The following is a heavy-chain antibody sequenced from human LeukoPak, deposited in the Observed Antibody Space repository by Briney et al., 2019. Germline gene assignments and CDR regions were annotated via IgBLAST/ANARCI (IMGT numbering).Heavy chain of an antibody. V-gene: IGHV1-18*01. CDR1: GYTFIGYS. CDR3: AREYGGNPGLFGY. D-gene: IGHD4-23*01. CDR2: ITPYNGNT. Sequence: ASVKVSCKASGYTFIGYSISWVRQAPGHGLEWMGWITPYNGNTNYVQNFQGRVTMATDTSTSTAYTELRSLRSGDTAVYYCAREYGGNPGLFGYWGQGTLVTVSS. J-gene: IGHJ4*02.